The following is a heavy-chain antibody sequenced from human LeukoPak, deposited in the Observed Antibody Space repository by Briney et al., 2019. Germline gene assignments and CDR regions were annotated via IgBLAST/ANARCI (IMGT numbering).Heavy chain of an antibody. J-gene: IGHJ4*02. V-gene: IGHV4-59*08. CDR1: GGSISSHY. CDR3: ARTAPRGTFDH. CDR2: IYYSGST. Sequence: SETLSLTCTVSGGSISSHYWSWIRQPPGKGLEWIGYIYYSGSTNYNPSLKSRVTISVDTSKNQFSLKLSSVTAADTAVYYCARTAPRGTFDHWGQGTLVTVSS.